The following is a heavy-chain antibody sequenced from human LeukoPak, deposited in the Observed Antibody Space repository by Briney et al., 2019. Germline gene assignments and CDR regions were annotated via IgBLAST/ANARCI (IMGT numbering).Heavy chain of an antibody. D-gene: IGHD3-10*01. J-gene: IGHJ6*02. Sequence: PGGSLRLSCTAPGFTFGDYAMSWFRQAPGKGLEWVGFIRSKAYGGTTEYAASVKGRFTISRDDSKSIAYLQMNSLKTEDTAVYYCTSIYGSGSYYTSPYYYYGMDVWGQGTTVTVSS. V-gene: IGHV3-49*03. CDR3: TSIYGSGSYYTSPYYYYGMDV. CDR2: IRSKAYGGTT. CDR1: GFTFGDYA.